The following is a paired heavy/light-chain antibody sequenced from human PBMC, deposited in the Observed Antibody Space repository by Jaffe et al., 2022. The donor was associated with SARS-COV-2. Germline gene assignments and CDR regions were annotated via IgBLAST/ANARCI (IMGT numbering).Heavy chain of an antibody. V-gene: IGHV1-69*01. CDR3: ARGRRHFDPDVHPARRIFSYYYMDV. D-gene: IGHD3-9*01. J-gene: IGHJ6*03. Sequence: QVHLVQSGSEVKRAGSSVKVSCQASADTFSDYAINWVRQAPGQGPEWMGGYIPIFERTHYAQKFQDRVTITADESTFTSHLELSRLTFEDTAVYYCARGRRHFDPDVHPARRIFSYYYMDVWGRGTTVIVSS. CDR2: YIPIFERT. CDR1: ADTFSDYA.
Light chain of an antibody. V-gene: IGKV4-1*01. CDR2: WAS. CDR1: QSVLHSSNNRNY. CDR3: QQYYTAPQT. Sequence: DIVMTQSPDSLAVSLGERATLNCKSSQSVLHSSNNRNYLAWYQQKPGQPPKLLFYWASTRESGVPDRFSGSGSGTDFTLTISSLQAEDVALYYCQQYYTAPQTFGQGTKVEIK. J-gene: IGKJ1*01.